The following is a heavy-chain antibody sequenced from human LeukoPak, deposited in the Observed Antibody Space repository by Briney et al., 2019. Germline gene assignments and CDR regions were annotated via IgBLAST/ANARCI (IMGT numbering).Heavy chain of an antibody. CDR2: IYYTGST. CDR3: ARQTNSDWE. CDR1: GFTFSSYA. Sequence: GSLRLSCAASGFTFSSYAMSWVRQAPGKGLEWIGSIYYTGSTYYHPSLKSRVTISVDTSKNQFSLKLSSVTAADTAAYYCARQTNSDWEWGQGTLVTVSS. V-gene: IGHV4-39*01. J-gene: IGHJ4*02. D-gene: IGHD2-21*02.